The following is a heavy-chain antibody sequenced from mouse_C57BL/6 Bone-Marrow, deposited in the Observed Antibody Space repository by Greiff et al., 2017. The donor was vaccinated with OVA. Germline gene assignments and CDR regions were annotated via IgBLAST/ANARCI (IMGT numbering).Heavy chain of an antibody. J-gene: IGHJ2*01. D-gene: IGHD2-1*01. V-gene: IGHV3-6*01. CDR2: ISYDGSN. CDR3: ARDRAIYYGNYFDY. Sequence: DVKLQESGPGLVKPSQSLSLTCSVTGYSITSGYYWNWIRQFPGNKLEWMGYISYDGSNNYNPSLKNRISITRDTSKNQFFLKLNSVTTEDTATYYCARDRAIYYGNYFDYWGQGTTLTVSS. CDR1: GYSITSGYY.